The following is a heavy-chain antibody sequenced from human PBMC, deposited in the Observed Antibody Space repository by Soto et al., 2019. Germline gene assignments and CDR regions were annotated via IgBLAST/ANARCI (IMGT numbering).Heavy chain of an antibody. J-gene: IGHJ6*02. V-gene: IGHV3-23*01. CDR2: LSGSGGST. Sequence: EVQLLESGGGLVQPGGSLRLSCAASGFTFSSYAMSWVRQAPGKGLEWVSALSGSGGSTYYADSVKGRFTISRDNSKNTLYLQMNSLRAEDTAVYYCAKGGRGVYANYYYYGMDVWGQGTTVTVSS. CDR3: AKGGRGVYANYYYYGMDV. CDR1: GFTFSSYA. D-gene: IGHD2-8*01.